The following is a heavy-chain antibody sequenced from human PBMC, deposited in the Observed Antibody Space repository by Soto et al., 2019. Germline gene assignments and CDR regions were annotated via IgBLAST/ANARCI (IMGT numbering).Heavy chain of an antibody. CDR2: MNPNSGNT. V-gene: IGHV1-8*01. D-gene: IGHD1-26*01. CDR3: AREINNSGSYSW. J-gene: IGHJ4*02. CDR1: GYTFTSYD. Sequence: QVQLVQSGAEVKKPGASVKVSCKASGYTFTSYDINWVRQATGQGLEWMGWMNPNSGNTGYAQKFQGRVTMTRNTSRSAAYVELSSLRAEDTAVYYCAREINNSGSYSWWGQGTLVTVSS.